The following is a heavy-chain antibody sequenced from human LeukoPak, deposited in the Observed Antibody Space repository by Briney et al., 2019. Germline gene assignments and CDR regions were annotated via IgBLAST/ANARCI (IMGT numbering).Heavy chain of an antibody. CDR2: INHSGST. CDR3: ARGKDTAMDKELFDY. J-gene: IGHJ4*02. CDR1: GGSFSGYY. Sequence: SETLSLTCAVYGGSFSGYYWSWIRQPPGKGLEWIGEINHSGSTNYNPSLKSRVTISVDTSENQFSLKLSSVTAADTAVYYCARGKDTAMDKELFDYWGQGTLVTVSS. V-gene: IGHV4-34*01. D-gene: IGHD5-18*01.